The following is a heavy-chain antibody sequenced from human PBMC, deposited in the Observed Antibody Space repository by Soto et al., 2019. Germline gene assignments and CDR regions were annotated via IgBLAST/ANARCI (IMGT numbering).Heavy chain of an antibody. J-gene: IGHJ4*02. D-gene: IGHD4-17*01. CDR3: ARDVDYCDNGFDY. V-gene: IGHV3-33*01. Sequence: QVQLVESGGGVVQPGRSLRLSCAASGFTFSRYGMHWVRQAQGKGLEWVAVILDDGSDQNYIDSVKGRFTISRDNSKNSLYLRMNSLRAEDKAVYYCARDVDYCDNGFDYWGQGTLVTVSS. CDR1: GFTFSRYG. CDR2: ILDDGSDQ.